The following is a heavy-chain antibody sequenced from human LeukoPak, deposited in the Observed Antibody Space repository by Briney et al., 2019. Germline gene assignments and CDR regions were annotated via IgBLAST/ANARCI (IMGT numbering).Heavy chain of an antibody. CDR3: AAYGRQGDAFDI. J-gene: IGHJ3*02. D-gene: IGHD2-21*01. Sequence: PSETLSLTCTVSGGSISSYCWSWIRQPPGKGLEWIGYIYYSGSTNYNPSLKSRVTISVDTSKNQFSLKLSSVTAADTAVYYCAAYGRQGDAFDIWGQGTMVTVSS. CDR2: IYYSGST. CDR1: GGSISSYC. V-gene: IGHV4-59*01.